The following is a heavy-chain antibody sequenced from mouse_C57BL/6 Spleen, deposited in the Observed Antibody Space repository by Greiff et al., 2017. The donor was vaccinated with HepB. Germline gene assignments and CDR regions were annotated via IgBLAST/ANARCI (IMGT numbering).Heavy chain of an antibody. CDR1: GYTFTSYW. V-gene: IGHV1-59*01. CDR2: IDPSDSYT. Sequence: QVQLKQPGAELVRPGTSVKLSCKASGYTFTSYWMHWVKQRPGQGLEWIGVIDPSDSYTNYNQKFKGKATLTVDTSSSTAYMQLSSLTSEDSAVYYCAPYYGSSYGYFDVWGTGTTVTVSS. J-gene: IGHJ1*03. D-gene: IGHD1-1*01. CDR3: APYYGSSYGYFDV.